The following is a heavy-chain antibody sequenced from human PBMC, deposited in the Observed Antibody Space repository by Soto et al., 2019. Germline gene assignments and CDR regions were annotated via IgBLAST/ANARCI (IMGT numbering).Heavy chain of an antibody. J-gene: IGHJ4*01. D-gene: IGHD2-15*01. CDR2: INSDGSSA. CDR1: GFIFRTYW. V-gene: IGHV3-74*01. CDR3: ARSLGDCSIGHCHFPAY. Sequence: PGGSVRLSCAASGFIFRTYWMHWVRQAPGKGLEGVSRINSDGSSANYADSVQGRFTISRDNAKNTLYLQMNSLTADDTAVYYCARSLGDCSIGHCHFPAYCGHGTLVTVSS.